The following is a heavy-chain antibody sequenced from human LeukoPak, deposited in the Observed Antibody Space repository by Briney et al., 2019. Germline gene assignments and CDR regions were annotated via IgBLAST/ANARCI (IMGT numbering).Heavy chain of an antibody. CDR3: TTEVGYCSSTSCSNWFDP. D-gene: IGHD2-2*01. J-gene: IGHJ5*02. CDR2: IKSKTDGGTT. Sequence: GGSLRLSCAASGFTFSSYAMSWVRQAPGKGLEWVGRIKSKTDGGTTDYAAPVKGRFTISRDDSKNTLYLQMNSLKTEDTAVYYCTTEVGYCSSTSCSNWFDPWGQGTLVTVSS. CDR1: GFTFSSYA. V-gene: IGHV3-15*01.